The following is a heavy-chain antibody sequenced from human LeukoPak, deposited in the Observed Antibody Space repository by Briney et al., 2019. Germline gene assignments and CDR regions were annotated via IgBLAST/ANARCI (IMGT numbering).Heavy chain of an antibody. V-gene: IGHV3-30*03. CDR1: GFTFSDYY. J-gene: IGHJ6*03. CDR3: ARGYYTSGSYYKRGYYMDV. CDR2: ISSDGSNK. Sequence: GGSLRLSCAASGFTFSDYYMSWIRQAPGKGLEWVAVISSDGSNKYYADSVKGRFTISRDNSKNTLYLQVNSLRAEDTAVYYCARGYYTSGSYYKRGYYMDVWGKGTTVTVSS. D-gene: IGHD3-10*01.